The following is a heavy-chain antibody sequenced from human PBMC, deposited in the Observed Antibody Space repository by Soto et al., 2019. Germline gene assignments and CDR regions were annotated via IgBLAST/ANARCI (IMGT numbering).Heavy chain of an antibody. CDR2: IYPGDSDT. V-gene: IGHV5-51*01. D-gene: IGHD6-6*01. CDR3: ARLRARPTYYYYGMDV. CDR1: GYSFTSYW. J-gene: IGHJ6*02. Sequence: GESLKISCKGSGYSFTSYWIGWVRQMPGKGLEWMGIIYPGDSDTRYSPSFQGQVTISADKSISTAYLQWSSLKASDTAMYYCARLRARPTYYYYGMDVWGQGTTVTVSS.